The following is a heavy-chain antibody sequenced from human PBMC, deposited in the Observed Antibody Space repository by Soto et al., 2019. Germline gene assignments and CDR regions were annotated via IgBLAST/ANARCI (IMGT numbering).Heavy chain of an antibody. CDR1: GFTFSNAW. V-gene: IGHV3-15*07. CDR2: IKSKIDGGTT. Sequence: PGGSLRLSCAASGFTFSNAWINWVRQAPGKGLEWVGRIKSKIDGGTTDYAAPVKGRFAISRDDSKNIAYMQMNSLKIEDTAVYYCITDYCIGMPIDRFYYWRHGTLVTVSA. J-gene: IGHJ4*01. D-gene: IGHD2-2*01. CDR3: ITDYCIGMPIDRFYY.